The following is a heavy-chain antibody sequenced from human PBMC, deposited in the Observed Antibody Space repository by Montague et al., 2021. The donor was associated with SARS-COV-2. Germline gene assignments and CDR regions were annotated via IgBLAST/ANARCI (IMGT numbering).Heavy chain of an antibody. J-gene: IGHJ4*02. D-gene: IGHD3-22*01. CDR2: INHRGTS. CDR1: GGSCSDYY. Sequence: SETLSLTCAVYGGSCSDYYWSWIRQPPGKGLEWIGEINHRGTSKYNPSLKSRVSISLDTSKNQFSLYLSSVTAADTAVYYCARGRQHFNMIVVVMTGGEYYFGYWGQGTLVTVSS. CDR3: ARGRQHFNMIVVVMTGGEYYFGY. V-gene: IGHV4-34*01.